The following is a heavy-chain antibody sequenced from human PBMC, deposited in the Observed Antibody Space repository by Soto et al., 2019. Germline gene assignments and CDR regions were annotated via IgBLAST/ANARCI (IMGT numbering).Heavy chain of an antibody. D-gene: IGHD3-3*02. J-gene: IGHJ4*02. Sequence: GGSLRLSCAASGFTFRSYAMTWVRQAPGKGLEWVSVVTYNGDNTYYADSVKGRFTISRDNSKEKVDLQMNSLTAEDTAVYYCARYIRGPTVFYFDLWGPGVLVTVSS. CDR1: GFTFRSYA. CDR3: ARYIRGPTVFYFDL. V-gene: IGHV3-23*01. CDR2: VTYNGDNT.